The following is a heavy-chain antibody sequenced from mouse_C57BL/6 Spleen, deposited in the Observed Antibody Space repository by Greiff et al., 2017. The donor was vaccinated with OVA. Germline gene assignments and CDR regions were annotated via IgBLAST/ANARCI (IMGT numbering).Heavy chain of an antibody. CDR2: IDPEDGDT. CDR3: TAGSEAY. D-gene: IGHD4-1*01. Sequence: VQLKQSGAELVRPGASVKLSCTASGFNIKDDYMHWVKQRPEQGLEWIGWIDPEDGDTEYASKFQGKATITADTSSNPAYLQLSSLTSVATAAYYCTAGSEAYWGQGTLVTVSA. CDR1: GFNIKDDY. V-gene: IGHV14-4*01. J-gene: IGHJ3*01.